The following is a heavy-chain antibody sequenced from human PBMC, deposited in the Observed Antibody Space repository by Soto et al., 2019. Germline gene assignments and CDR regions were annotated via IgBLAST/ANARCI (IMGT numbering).Heavy chain of an antibody. CDR1: GGTFSTFG. D-gene: IGHD3-16*01. Sequence: QVQLVQSGAEVKKTGSSVKVSCKTSGGTFSTFGIXWVRQAXXQGLEWMGGIIPFFGTAEYSQKFEDRITITADESTNTVYMDLRSLTSEDTAXYXXXXXAPXXXXXKYYYDFWGQGALVTVSS. CDR2: IIPFFGTA. J-gene: IGHJ4*02. CDR3: XXXAPXXXXXKYYYDF. V-gene: IGHV1-69*01.